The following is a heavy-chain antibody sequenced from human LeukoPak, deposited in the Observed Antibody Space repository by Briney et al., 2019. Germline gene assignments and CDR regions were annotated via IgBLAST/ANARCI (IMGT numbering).Heavy chain of an antibody. V-gene: IGHV3-23*01. J-gene: IGHJ5*02. CDR3: AKGSGINHYHWIDP. CDR2: ISGGGGST. CDR1: EFTFSNYA. Sequence: GGSLRLSCAASEFTFSNYAMSWVRQAPGKGLEWVSGISGGGGSTYYADPVKGRFTISRDNSKNTLYLQMDSLRAEDTALYYCAKGSGINHYHWIDPWGQGTLVTVSS. D-gene: IGHD1-14*01.